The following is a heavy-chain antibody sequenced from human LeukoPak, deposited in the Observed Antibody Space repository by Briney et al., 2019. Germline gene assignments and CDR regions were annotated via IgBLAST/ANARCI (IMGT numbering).Heavy chain of an antibody. Sequence: PGGSLRLSCAASGFIFSNYAMSWVRQAPGKGLEWVSAVTGNGGNTYYADSVKGRFTTSRDTSKNTLFLQMNSLRAEDSAVYYCAKAVGPSGYYPASWGQGTLVTVSS. J-gene: IGHJ5*02. CDR3: AKAVGPSGYYPAS. CDR2: VTGNGGNT. V-gene: IGHV3-23*01. D-gene: IGHD3-22*01. CDR1: GFIFSNYA.